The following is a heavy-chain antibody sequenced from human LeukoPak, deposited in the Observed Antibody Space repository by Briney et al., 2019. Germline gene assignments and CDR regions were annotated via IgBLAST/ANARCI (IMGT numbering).Heavy chain of an antibody. D-gene: IGHD1-26*01. CDR3: ARDPSGSYYPPYFDY. Sequence: GGSLRLSCAVSGFTFRRYAKSWVRQAPGKGLEWVSAISGSGGSTYYADSVKGRFTISRDNSKNTLYLQMGSLRAEDMAVYYCARDPSGSYYPPYFDYLGQGTLVTVSS. V-gene: IGHV3-23*01. CDR2: ISGSGGST. J-gene: IGHJ4*02. CDR1: GFTFRRYA.